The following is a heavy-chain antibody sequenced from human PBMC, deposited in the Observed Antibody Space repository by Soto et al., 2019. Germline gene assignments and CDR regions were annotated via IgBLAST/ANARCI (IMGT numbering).Heavy chain of an antibody. CDR3: AMVRGNQLLAWFDP. D-gene: IGHD2-2*01. CDR1: GGSISSGGYY. V-gene: IGHV4-31*04. Sequence: VRLKESGPGLVKPSQTLSLTCTVSGGSISSGGYYWSWIRQHPGKGLEWIGYIYHSGTTYYNPSLKSRVTISVDTSKNQFSLKLTSVTAADTAVYYCAMVRGNQLLAWFDPWGQGTLVTVSS. J-gene: IGHJ5*02. CDR2: IYHSGTT.